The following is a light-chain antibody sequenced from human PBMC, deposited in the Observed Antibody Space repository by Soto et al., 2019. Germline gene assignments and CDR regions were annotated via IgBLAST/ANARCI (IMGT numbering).Light chain of an antibody. CDR2: GAS. CDR3: QQYNNWPPVT. J-gene: IGKJ4*01. Sequence: EIVMTQSPATLSVSPGERATLSCRASQSVSSNFAWYQQKPGQAPRLLIYGASTRATGVPARFSGSGSGTEFTLTISSLQSEDFAVYYCQQYNNWPPVTFGGGTKVEIK. V-gene: IGKV3-15*01. CDR1: QSVSSN.